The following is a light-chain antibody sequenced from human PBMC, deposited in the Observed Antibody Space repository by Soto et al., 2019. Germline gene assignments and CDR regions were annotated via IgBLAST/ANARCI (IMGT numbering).Light chain of an antibody. J-gene: IGKJ4*01. Sequence: EIVMTQSPATLSVSPGERATLSCRASQRVSSNLAWYQQKPGQAPRLLIYGASTRATGIPARFSGSGSGTEFTLTISSLQSEDFAVYYCQQYNKWPLTFGGGTKVEI. CDR2: GAS. CDR3: QQYNKWPLT. V-gene: IGKV3D-15*01. CDR1: QRVSSN.